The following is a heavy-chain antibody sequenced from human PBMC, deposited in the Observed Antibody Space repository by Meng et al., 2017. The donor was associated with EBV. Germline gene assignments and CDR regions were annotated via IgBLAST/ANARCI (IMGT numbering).Heavy chain of an antibody. D-gene: IGHD2-15*01. CDR3: ARHGGVADGFDP. V-gene: IGHV1-3*01. Sequence: QVRVEQSGPGVEQPGATDQFSCKASGYTFTSYARHWVRQAPGQRLEWMGGNIAGNGNTKYTQKFQGRVTITMDTSTSKSYMELNSLRSVDTAVYYCARHGGVADGFDPWGQGTLVTVSS. CDR1: GYTFTSYA. CDR2: NIAGNGNT. J-gene: IGHJ5*02.